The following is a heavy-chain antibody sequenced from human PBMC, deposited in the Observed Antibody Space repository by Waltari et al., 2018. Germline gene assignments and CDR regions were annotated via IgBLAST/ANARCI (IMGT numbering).Heavy chain of an antibody. Sequence: QVHLVESGGGVVQPGSSLRLSCVASGFSFGAYGMNGVRQAPGKGLWGLAFTLKDETIKSYADSVKGRFTISRDNSRNTLYLQMDSLREDDTAVYYCVRDHAYAFDFWGQGTMVTVPS. J-gene: IGHJ3*01. CDR2: TLKDETIK. CDR1: GFSFGAYG. V-gene: IGHV3-30*03. CDR3: VRDHAYAFDF.